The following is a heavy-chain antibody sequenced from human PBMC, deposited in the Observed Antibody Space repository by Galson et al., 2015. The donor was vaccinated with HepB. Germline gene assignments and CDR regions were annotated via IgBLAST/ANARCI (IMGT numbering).Heavy chain of an antibody. CDR1: GFTFSDYY. J-gene: IGHJ4*02. Sequence: SLRLSCAASGFTFSDYYMTWFRQAPGKGPEWISYISSPGTSISYADSVKGRFTISRDNAKNSLFLQMNSLRAEDTAVYYCARGRIVGVVREERWGQGTLVTVSS. V-gene: IGHV3-11*01. CDR3: ARGRIVGVVREER. D-gene: IGHD3-3*01. CDR2: ISSPGTSI.